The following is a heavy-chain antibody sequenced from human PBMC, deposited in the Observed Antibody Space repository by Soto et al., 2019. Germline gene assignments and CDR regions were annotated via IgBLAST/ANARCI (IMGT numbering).Heavy chain of an antibody. V-gene: IGHV3-30*18. Sequence: GGSLRLSCAASGFTFSVFGMHWVRQAPGKGPEWVAVISHEGNSKHYADSVKGRFTISRDNAKNTLSLLMDSLRPEDTALYYCAKTFTLSPSDDSRGRGALIDHWGQGTLVTVS. CDR1: GFTFSVFG. CDR3: AKTFTLSPSDDSRGRGALIDH. J-gene: IGHJ4*02. D-gene: IGHD6-19*01. CDR2: ISHEGNSK.